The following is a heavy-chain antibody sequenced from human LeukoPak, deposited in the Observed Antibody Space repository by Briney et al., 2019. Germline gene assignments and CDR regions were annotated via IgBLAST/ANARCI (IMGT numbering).Heavy chain of an antibody. Sequence: ASVKVSCKASGGAFSSYAISWVRQAPGQGLEWMGRIIPILGIANYAQKFQGRVTITADKSTSTAYMELSSLRSDDTAVYYCARRDYSTVNWFDPWGQGTLVTVSS. CDR2: IIPILGIA. D-gene: IGHD1-1*01. J-gene: IGHJ5*02. V-gene: IGHV1-69*04. CDR3: ARRDYSTVNWFDP. CDR1: GGAFSSYA.